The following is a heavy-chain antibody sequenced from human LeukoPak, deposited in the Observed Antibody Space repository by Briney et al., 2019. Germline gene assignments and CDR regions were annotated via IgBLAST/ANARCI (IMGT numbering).Heavy chain of an antibody. CDR3: ARDWFGDGYNAAPDY. Sequence: GASVKVSCKASGYNFFTYGITWVRQAPGQGLEWMGGIIPIFGTANYAQKFQGRVTITADESTSTAYMELSSLRSEDTAVYYCARDWFGDGYNAAPDYWGQGTLVTVSS. D-gene: IGHD5-24*01. V-gene: IGHV1-69*13. CDR1: GYNFFTYG. CDR2: IIPIFGTA. J-gene: IGHJ4*02.